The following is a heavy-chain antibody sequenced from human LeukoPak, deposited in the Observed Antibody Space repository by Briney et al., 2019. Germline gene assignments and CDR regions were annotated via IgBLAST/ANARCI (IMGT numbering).Heavy chain of an antibody. J-gene: IGHJ6*02. D-gene: IGHD2-2*01. Sequence: GGSLRLSCAASGLTFSSYGMHWVRQAPGKGLEWVAVIWYDGSNKYYADSVKGRFTIPRDNSKNTLYLQMNSLRAEDTAVYYCARDGGLRAVVVPADYYYYGMDVWGQGTTVTVSS. CDR1: GLTFSSYG. V-gene: IGHV3-33*01. CDR3: ARDGGLRAVVVPADYYYYGMDV. CDR2: IWYDGSNK.